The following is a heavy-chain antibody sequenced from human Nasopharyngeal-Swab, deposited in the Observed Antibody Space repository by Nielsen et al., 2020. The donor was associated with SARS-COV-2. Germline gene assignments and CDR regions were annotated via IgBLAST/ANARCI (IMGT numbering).Heavy chain of an antibody. CDR3: ATEIGSGWYDY. J-gene: IGHJ4*02. CDR2: ISAYNGNT. D-gene: IGHD6-19*01. CDR1: DYTFTSYG. Sequence: ASVKVSCKASDYTFTSYGISWVRQAPGQGLEWMGWISAYNGNTNYAQKLQGRVTMTEDTSTDTAYMELSSLRSEDTAVYYCATEIGSGWYDYWGQGTLVTVSS. V-gene: IGHV1-18*04.